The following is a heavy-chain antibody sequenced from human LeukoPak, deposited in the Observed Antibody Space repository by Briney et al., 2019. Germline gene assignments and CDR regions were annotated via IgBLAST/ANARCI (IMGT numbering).Heavy chain of an antibody. CDR3: VRVAPLDNSGPT. V-gene: IGHV3-74*01. Sequence: GGSLRLSCAASGFTFIGYYMHWVRHAPGRGRVWVSRIKSDGSTTNYADSVKGRFTISRDNAKNTLYLQMNSLRAEDTAVYYCVRVAPLDNSGPTWGQGTLVTVSS. CDR1: GFTFIGYY. D-gene: IGHD3-22*01. CDR2: IKSDGSTT. J-gene: IGHJ5*02.